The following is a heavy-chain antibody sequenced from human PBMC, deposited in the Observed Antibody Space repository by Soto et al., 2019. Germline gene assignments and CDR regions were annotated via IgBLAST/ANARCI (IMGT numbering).Heavy chain of an antibody. D-gene: IGHD3-22*01. J-gene: IGHJ4*02. CDR2: IYWDDDK. CDR3: AHRRRYYDSSGYYYEVFDY. V-gene: IGHV2-5*02. CDR1: GFSLSTSGVG. Sequence: QITLKESGPPLVKPTQTLTLTCTFSGFSLSTSGVGVGWIRQPPGKALEWLALIYWDDDKRYSPSLKSRLTITKDTSKNQVVLTMTNMDPVDTATYYCAHRRRYYDSSGYYYEVFDYWGQGALVTVSS.